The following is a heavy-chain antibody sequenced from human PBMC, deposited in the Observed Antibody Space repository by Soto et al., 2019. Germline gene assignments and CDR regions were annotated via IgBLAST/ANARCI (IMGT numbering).Heavy chain of an antibody. Sequence: QVQLVESGGGVVQPGRSLRLSCAASGFTFSSYAMHWVRQAPGKGLEWVAVISYDGSNKYYADSVKGRFTISRDNSKNTRYLQMNSLRAEDTAVYYCARDSGEQWLVRQVADYWGQGTLVTVSS. CDR3: ARDSGEQWLVRQVADY. D-gene: IGHD6-19*01. CDR2: ISYDGSNK. CDR1: GFTFSSYA. V-gene: IGHV3-30-3*01. J-gene: IGHJ4*02.